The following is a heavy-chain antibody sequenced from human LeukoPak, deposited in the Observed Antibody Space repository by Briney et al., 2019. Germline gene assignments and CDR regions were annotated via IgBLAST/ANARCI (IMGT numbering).Heavy chain of an antibody. CDR2: IYTSGTT. CDR3: ARDVAARQGFDY. D-gene: IGHD6-6*01. J-gene: IGHJ4*02. CDR1: GASISSYY. V-gene: IGHV4-4*07. Sequence: SETLSLTCTVSGASISSYYWSWIRQPAGKGLEWIGRIYTSGTTNYNPSLKSRVTMSVDTSKNQFSLRLSSVTAADTAVYYCARDVAARQGFDYWGQGTLVTVSS.